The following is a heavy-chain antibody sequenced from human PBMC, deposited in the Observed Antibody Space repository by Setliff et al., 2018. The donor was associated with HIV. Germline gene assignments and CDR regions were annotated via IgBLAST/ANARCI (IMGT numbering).Heavy chain of an antibody. CDR3: ASPASGGSSGQYHY. J-gene: IGHJ4*02. D-gene: IGHD6-19*01. CDR1: GGSFSGYY. Sequence: SETLSLTCAVYGGSFSGYYWSWIRQPPGKGLEWIGEINHSGSTNYNPSLKSRVTISVDTSKNQFSLKLSSVTAADTAVYYCASPASGGSSGQYHYWGQGTLVTV. V-gene: IGHV4-34*01. CDR2: INHSGST.